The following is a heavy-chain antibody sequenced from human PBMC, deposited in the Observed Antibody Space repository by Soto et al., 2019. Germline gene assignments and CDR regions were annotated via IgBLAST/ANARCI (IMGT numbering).Heavy chain of an antibody. CDR3: ARQDSGYEQDY. Sequence: QLQLQESGPGLVKPSETLSLTCTVSGGSISSSSYYWGWIRQPPGKGLEWIGSIYYSGSTYYNPSLKSRVTISVDTSKNQFSLKLSSVTAADTAVYYCARQDSGYEQDYWGQGTLVTVSS. D-gene: IGHD5-12*01. CDR2: IYYSGST. J-gene: IGHJ4*02. CDR1: GGSISSSSYY. V-gene: IGHV4-39*01.